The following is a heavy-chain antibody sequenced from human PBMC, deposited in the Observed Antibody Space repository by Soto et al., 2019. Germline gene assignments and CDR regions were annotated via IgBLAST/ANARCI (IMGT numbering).Heavy chain of an antibody. D-gene: IGHD2-21*01. CDR3: AKIVAGSHYYYSGMDV. CDR2: IYPGDFDT. CDR1: GYSFATTW. Sequence: GESLKISCKASGYSFATTWIGWVRQTPEKGLEWMGIIYPGDFDTKYSPSFEGHVTMSVDTSITTAYLKWSSLKASDTATYYCAKIVAGSHYYYSGMDVWGQGTTVTVSS. V-gene: IGHV5-51*01. J-gene: IGHJ6*02.